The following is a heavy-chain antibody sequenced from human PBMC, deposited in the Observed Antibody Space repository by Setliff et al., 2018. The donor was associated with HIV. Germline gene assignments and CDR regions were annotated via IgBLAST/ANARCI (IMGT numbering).Heavy chain of an antibody. CDR3: ARSLAQMTTVTTGVDY. CDR1: GYTFTSYA. D-gene: IGHD4-17*01. CDR2: INAGNGNT. J-gene: IGHJ4*02. V-gene: IGHV1-3*01. Sequence: ASVKVSCKASGYTFTSYAMHWVRQAPGQRLEWMGWINAGNGNTKYSQKFQGRVTITRDTSASTAYMGLSSLRSEDTAVYYCARSLAQMTTVTTGVDYWGQGTLVTVSS.